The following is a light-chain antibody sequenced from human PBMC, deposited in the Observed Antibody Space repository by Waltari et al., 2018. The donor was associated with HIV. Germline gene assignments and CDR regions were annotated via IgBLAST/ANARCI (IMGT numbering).Light chain of an antibody. CDR2: EVT. CDR1: SSDIGAYDF. Sequence: QSALTQPPSASGSLGQSVTISCPGSSSDIGAYDFVSCFQQHPHSAPKLLLYEVTRRPSTVSDRFSGSSSGNTAFLTVAGLQPDDEATYFCSSYGDSLRVLFGGGTNVTVL. V-gene: IGLV2-8*01. CDR3: SSYGDSLRVL. J-gene: IGLJ3*02.